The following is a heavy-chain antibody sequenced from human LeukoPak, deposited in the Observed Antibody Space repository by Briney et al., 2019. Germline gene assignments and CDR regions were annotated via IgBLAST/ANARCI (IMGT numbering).Heavy chain of an antibody. D-gene: IGHD1-26*01. CDR1: GGAITNYY. Sequence: SETLSLTCGVSGGAITNYYWNWIRQAPGKGLEWLGYIYYTGSTTYNPSVKSRITISLDTSKKQISLKLRSVTAADTAVYYCARHWRGLPRLRFDPWGQGTLVTVSS. V-gene: IGHV4-59*01. CDR3: ARHWRGLPRLRFDP. CDR2: IYYTGST. J-gene: IGHJ5*02.